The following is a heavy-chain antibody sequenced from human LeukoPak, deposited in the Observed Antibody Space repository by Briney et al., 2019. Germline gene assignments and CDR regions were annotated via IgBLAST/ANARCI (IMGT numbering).Heavy chain of an antibody. Sequence: SQTLSLTCTVSGGSISSGGYYWSWIRQHPGKGLEWIGYIYYSGSTYYNPSLKSRVTISVDTSKNQFSLKLSSVTAADTAVYYCARDPGAYGYFDYWGQGTLVTVSS. CDR1: GGSISSGGYY. CDR3: ARDPGAYGYFDY. J-gene: IGHJ4*02. V-gene: IGHV4-31*03. D-gene: IGHD2-21*01. CDR2: IYYSGST.